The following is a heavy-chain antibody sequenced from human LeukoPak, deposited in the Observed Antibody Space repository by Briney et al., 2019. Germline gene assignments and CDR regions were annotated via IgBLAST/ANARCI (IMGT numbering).Heavy chain of an antibody. Sequence: GGALTLSCAGSGFTFRNYLMHWVGQAAGKGLVWVSRINSDGSRTNYADSMKGRFTIARDNSKNTLYLQMNSLRAEDTAIYYCAKRRADYYGSGRGLNYFDYWGQGTLVTVSS. V-gene: IGHV3-74*01. J-gene: IGHJ4*02. CDR1: GFTFRNYL. CDR3: AKRRADYYGSGRGLNYFDY. D-gene: IGHD3-10*01. CDR2: INSDGSRT.